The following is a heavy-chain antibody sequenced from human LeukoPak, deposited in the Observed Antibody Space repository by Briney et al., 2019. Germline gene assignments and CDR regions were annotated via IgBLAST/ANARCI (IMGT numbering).Heavy chain of an antibody. CDR3: AGSSSGWYSYFDY. CDR2: ISGSGGNT. CDR1: GFTFSNNA. Sequence: PGGSLRLSCAASGFTFSNNAMSWVRQAPGKGLEWVSAISGSGGNTYYADSVKGRFTISSDNSKNTLYLQMNSLRAEDTAVYYCAGSSSGWYSYFDYWGQGTLVTVSS. V-gene: IGHV3-23*01. J-gene: IGHJ4*02. D-gene: IGHD6-19*01.